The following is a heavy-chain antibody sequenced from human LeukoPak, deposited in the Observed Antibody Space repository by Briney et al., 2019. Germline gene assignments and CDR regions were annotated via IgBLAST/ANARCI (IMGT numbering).Heavy chain of an antibody. D-gene: IGHD6-13*01. Sequence: PGGSLRLSCEASGLTFSRDWMSWVRQAPGKGLEWVANIKQDGSEKYYVDSVKGRFTISRDNAKNSLYLQMNSLRAEDTAVYYCARYSAFIAGDYWGQGTLVTVSS. J-gene: IGHJ4*02. CDR1: GLTFSRDW. CDR2: IKQDGSEK. CDR3: ARYSAFIAGDY. V-gene: IGHV3-7*01.